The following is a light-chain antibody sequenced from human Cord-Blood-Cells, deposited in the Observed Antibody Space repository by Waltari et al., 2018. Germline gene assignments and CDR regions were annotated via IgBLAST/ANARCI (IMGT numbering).Light chain of an antibody. J-gene: IGLJ1*01. Sequence: QSALTQPASVSGSPGQSIPIPCTGTGSDVGGYNYVYWYQQHPGKAPKLMIYDVINRPAGVSNRFSGSKSGNTASLTISGLQAEDEADYYCSSYTSSSTPYVFGTGTKVTVL. V-gene: IGLV2-14*03. CDR3: SSYTSSSTPYV. CDR2: DVI. CDR1: GSDVGGYNY.